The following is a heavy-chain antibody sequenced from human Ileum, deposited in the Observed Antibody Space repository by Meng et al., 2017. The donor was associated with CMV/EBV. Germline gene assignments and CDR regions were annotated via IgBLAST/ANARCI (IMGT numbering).Heavy chain of an antibody. J-gene: IGHJ5*02. Sequence: SGGPVNSASYYWSWIRQSPGKGLEWIGYMFYSGSTTYNPSLKSRVTILVDTSKNQFSLNLRSVTAADTAVYYCARSRISTSPNWFDPWGQGTLVTVSS. CDR2: MFYSGST. V-gene: IGHV4-61*01. CDR1: GGPVNSASYY. D-gene: IGHD2/OR15-2a*01. CDR3: ARSRISTSPNWFDP.